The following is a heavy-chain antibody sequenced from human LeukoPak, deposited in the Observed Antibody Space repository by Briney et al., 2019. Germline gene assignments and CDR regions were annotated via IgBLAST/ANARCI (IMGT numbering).Heavy chain of an antibody. J-gene: IGHJ5*02. CDR2: IYHSGST. D-gene: IGHD3-10*01. CDR1: GGSISSGTYS. Sequence: SETLSLTCAVSGGSISSGTYSWSWIRQPPGKGLEWIGYIYHSGSTYYNPSLKSRVTISVDRSKNQFSLKLSSVTAADTAVYYCARSTEEYYYGSGSYYTSSWFDPRGQGTLVTVSS. CDR3: ARSTEEYYYGSGSYYTSSWFDP. V-gene: IGHV4-30-2*01.